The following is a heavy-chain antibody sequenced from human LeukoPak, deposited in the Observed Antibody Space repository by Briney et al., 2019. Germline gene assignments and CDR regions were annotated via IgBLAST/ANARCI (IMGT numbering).Heavy chain of an antibody. Sequence: SLRLSCAASGFTFSSYGMHWVRQAPPKGLQWVAVIWYDGSNEYYADSVKGRFTISRDTSKSTLYLQMNSLRAEDTAVYYCARGALQLVPRTGFDPWGQGTLVTVSS. V-gene: IGHV3-33*01. CDR1: GFTFSSYG. J-gene: IGHJ5*02. CDR3: ARGALQLVPRTGFDP. CDR2: IWYDGSNE. D-gene: IGHD6-13*01.